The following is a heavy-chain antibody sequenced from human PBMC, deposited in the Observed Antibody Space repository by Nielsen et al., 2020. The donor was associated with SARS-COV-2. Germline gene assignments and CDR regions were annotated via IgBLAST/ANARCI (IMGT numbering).Heavy chain of an antibody. D-gene: IGHD5-12*01. V-gene: IGHV4-31*03. CDR1: GGSISSGGYY. CDR2: IYFSGRT. J-gene: IGHJ6*02. Sequence: SETPSLTCTVSGGSISSGGYYWSWIRHHPGKGLEWIGYIYFSGRTCYNPSLKSRVTISVDTSKNQFSLSLRSVTAADTAAYYCARESSGYDHYNYGMDVWGQGTTVTVSS. CDR3: ARESSGYDHYNYGMDV.